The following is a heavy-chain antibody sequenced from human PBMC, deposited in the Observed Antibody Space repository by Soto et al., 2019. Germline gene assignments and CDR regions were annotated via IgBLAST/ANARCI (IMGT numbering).Heavy chain of an antibody. V-gene: IGHV3-33*01. Sequence: QVQLVESGGGVVQPGRSLRLSCAASGFTFSSYGMHWVRQAPGKGLEWVAVIWYDGSNKYYAYSVKGRFTISRDNCKNTLYLQMNSLRAEDTAVYYCARDLCGTSCYVEWGEDYFDYWGQGTLVTLSS. CDR1: GFTFSSYG. J-gene: IGHJ4*02. CDR3: ARDLCGTSCYVEWGEDYFDY. D-gene: IGHD2-2*01. CDR2: IWYDGSNK.